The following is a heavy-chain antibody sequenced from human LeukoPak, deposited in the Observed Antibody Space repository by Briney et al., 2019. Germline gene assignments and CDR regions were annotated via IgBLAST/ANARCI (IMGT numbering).Heavy chain of an antibody. V-gene: IGHV4-61*02. D-gene: IGHD6-13*01. Sequence: SQTLSLTCTVSGGSISSGSYYWSWIRQPAGKGLEWIGRIYTSGGTNYNPSLKSRVTISVDTSKNQFSLKLSSVTAADTAVYYCARSRFIAAALIDWGQGTLVTVSS. CDR3: ARSRFIAAALID. J-gene: IGHJ4*02. CDR1: GGSISSGSYY. CDR2: IYTSGGT.